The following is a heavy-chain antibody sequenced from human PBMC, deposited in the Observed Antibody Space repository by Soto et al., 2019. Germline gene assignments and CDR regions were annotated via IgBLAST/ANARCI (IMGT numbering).Heavy chain of an antibody. D-gene: IGHD3-3*01. J-gene: IGHJ4*02. CDR3: ARAINFDFWSDSQSGYYFDY. CDR1: GGSVSSGGYY. V-gene: IGHV4-61*08. Sequence: KPSETLSLTCTVSGGSVSSGGYYWSWIRQPPGKGLEWIAYMSYSGTTNYNPSLESRVTISVDTSKNQFSLKLSSVTAADTAVYYCARAINFDFWSDSQSGYYFDYWGQGTLVTVS. CDR2: MSYSGTT.